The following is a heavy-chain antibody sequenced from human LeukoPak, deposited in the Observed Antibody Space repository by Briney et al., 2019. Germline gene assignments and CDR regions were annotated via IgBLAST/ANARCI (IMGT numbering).Heavy chain of an antibody. D-gene: IGHD3-16*01. CDR2: MNPNSGNT. J-gene: IGHJ6*03. CDR1: GYTFTSYD. CDR3: ARGRNWGDLARAINYYYYHMDV. V-gene: IGHV1-8*03. Sequence: GASVKVSCKASGYTFTSYDINWVRQATGQGLEWMGWMNPNSGNTGYAQKFQGRVTITRNTSISTAYMELSSLRSEDTAVYYCARGRNWGDLARAINYYYYHMDVWGKGTTVTVSS.